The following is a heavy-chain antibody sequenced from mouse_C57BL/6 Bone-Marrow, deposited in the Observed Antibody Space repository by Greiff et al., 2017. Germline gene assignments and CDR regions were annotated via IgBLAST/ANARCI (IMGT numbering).Heavy chain of an antibody. V-gene: IGHV2-5*01. CDR3: AKGGGDWYYLDY. D-gene: IGHD3-3*01. J-gene: IGHJ2*01. Sequence: VMLVESGPGLVQPSQSLSITCTVSGFSLTSYGVHWVRQSPGKGLEWLGVLWRGGSTDYNAAFMSSLSITKDNSKSQVFFKRNRLQADDTAIYYCAKGGGDWYYLDYWGQGTTLTVSS. CDR1: GFSLTSYG. CDR2: LWRGGST.